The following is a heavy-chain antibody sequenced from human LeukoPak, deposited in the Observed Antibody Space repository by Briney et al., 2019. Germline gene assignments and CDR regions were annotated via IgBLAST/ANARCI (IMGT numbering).Heavy chain of an antibody. CDR2: IYYSGST. Sequence: SETLSLTCTVSGGSISSYYWCWIRQPPGKGLEWIGYIYYSGSTNYNPSLKSRVTISVDTSKNQFSLKLSSVTAADTAVYYCARDSSHGSGSYNYWGQGTLVTVSS. V-gene: IGHV4-59*01. CDR3: ARDSSHGSGSYNY. CDR1: GGSISSYY. D-gene: IGHD3-10*01. J-gene: IGHJ4*02.